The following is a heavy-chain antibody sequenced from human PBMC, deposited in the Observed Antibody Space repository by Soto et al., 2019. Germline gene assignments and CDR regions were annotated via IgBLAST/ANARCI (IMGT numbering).Heavy chain of an antibody. J-gene: IGHJ6*03. D-gene: IGHD3-3*01. CDR2: INAGNGNT. Sequence: ASVKVSCKASGYTFTSYAMHWVRQAPGQRLEWMGWINAGNGNTKYSQKSQGRVTITRDTSASTAYMELSSLRSEDTAVYYCASSYTIFGVVITPYYYYMDVWGKGTTVTVS. CDR1: GYTFTSYA. V-gene: IGHV1-3*01. CDR3: ASSYTIFGVVITPYYYYMDV.